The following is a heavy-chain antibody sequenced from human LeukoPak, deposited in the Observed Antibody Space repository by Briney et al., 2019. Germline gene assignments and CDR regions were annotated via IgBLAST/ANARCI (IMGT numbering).Heavy chain of an antibody. CDR3: ARDRSIAAPPFDY. CDR2: INPNSGGT. D-gene: IGHD6-6*01. CDR1: GYTFTGYY. Sequence: ASVKVPCKASGYTFTGYYMHWVRQAPGQGLEWMGWINPNSGGTNYAQKFQGRVTMTRDTSISTAYMELSRLRSDDTAVYYCARDRSIAAPPFDYWGQGTLVTVSS. J-gene: IGHJ4*02. V-gene: IGHV1-2*02.